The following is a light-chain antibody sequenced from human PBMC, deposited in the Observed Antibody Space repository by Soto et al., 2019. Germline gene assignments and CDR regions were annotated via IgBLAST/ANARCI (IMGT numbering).Light chain of an antibody. J-gene: IGKJ2*01. V-gene: IGKV2-30*01. Sequence: VVMTQSPLSLPVTLGEPASVSCRSSQSLVDNYAYSYLSWFHQRPGQSPRRLISRVSNRDSGVPDRFSGRGAGTDCTLKISRVEAEDFGVYYCMQGTHWPYTCGQGTQLEI. CDR2: RVS. CDR1: QSLVDNYAYSY. CDR3: MQGTHWPYT.